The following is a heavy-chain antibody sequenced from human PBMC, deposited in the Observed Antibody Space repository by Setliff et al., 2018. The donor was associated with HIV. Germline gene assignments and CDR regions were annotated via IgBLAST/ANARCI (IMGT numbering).Heavy chain of an antibody. CDR3: ARASQGYYYDSSGYSTLDY. CDR2: INSDGSST. CDR1: GFTFSSYW. D-gene: IGHD3-22*01. J-gene: IGHJ4*02. Sequence: GSLRLSCAASGFTFSSYWMHWVRQAPGKGLVWVSRINSDGSSTSYADSVKGRFTISRDNAKNTLYLQMNSLRAEDTAVYYCARASQGYYYDSSGYSTLDYWGQGTLVTVSS. V-gene: IGHV3-74*01.